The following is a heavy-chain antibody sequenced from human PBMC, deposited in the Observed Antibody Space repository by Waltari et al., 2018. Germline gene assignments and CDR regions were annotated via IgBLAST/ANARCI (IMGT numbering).Heavy chain of an antibody. CDR2: IYPGDSET. V-gene: IGHV5-51*01. CDR1: GYSFTSYW. D-gene: IGHD3-22*01. J-gene: IGHJ3*02. CDR3: ARPHYDSSGYYAFDI. Sequence: EVQLVQSGAEVKKPGESLKISCKGSGYSFTSYWIGWVRQMPGKGLEWMGIIYPGDSETRYSPSFQGQVTISADKSISTAYLQWSSLKASDTAMYYCARPHYDSSGYYAFDIWGQGTMVTVSS.